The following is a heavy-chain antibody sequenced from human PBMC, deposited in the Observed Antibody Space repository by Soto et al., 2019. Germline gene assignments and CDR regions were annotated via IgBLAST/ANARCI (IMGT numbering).Heavy chain of an antibody. D-gene: IGHD4-17*01. CDR1: GGSISSGGYS. Sequence: QLQLQESGSGLVKPSQTLSLTCAASGGSISSGGYSWSWIRQPPGKGLEWIGYIYHSGSTYYNPTLKGRVAIPVDRSKNQFSLKLSSVTAADTAVYYCAAEGGRPRYYWGQGTLVTVAS. J-gene: IGHJ4*02. V-gene: IGHV4-30-2*01. CDR2: IYHSGST. CDR3: AAEGGRPRYY.